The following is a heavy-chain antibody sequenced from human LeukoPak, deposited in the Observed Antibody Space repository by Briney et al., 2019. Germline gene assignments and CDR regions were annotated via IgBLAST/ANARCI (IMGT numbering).Heavy chain of an antibody. CDR1: GYPFTGYY. J-gene: IGHJ3*02. Sequence: GASVKVSCKASGYPFTGYYMHWVRQAPGQGLEWMAWINPNSGGTNYAQKFQGRVTMTRDTSISTAYMELSRLRSDDTAVYYCARGSNTGAAFGIWGQGTMVTVSS. CDR2: INPNSGGT. V-gene: IGHV1-2*02. CDR3: ARGSNTGAAFGI. D-gene: IGHD7-27*01.